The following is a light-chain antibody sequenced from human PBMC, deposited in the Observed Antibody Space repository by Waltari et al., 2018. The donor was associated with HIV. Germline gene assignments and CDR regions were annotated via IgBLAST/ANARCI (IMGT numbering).Light chain of an antibody. CDR1: SSDVGGYDY. V-gene: IGLV2-14*01. CDR2: DVS. Sequence: QSALTQPASVSGSPGQSITISCTGTSSDVGGYDYVSWYQQHPGKAPKLMISDVSNRPSGVCNRFSGSKSGTTASLTISGLQAEDEADYYCSSYTKGTSLRVFGTGTTVTVL. J-gene: IGLJ1*01. CDR3: SSYTKGTSLRV.